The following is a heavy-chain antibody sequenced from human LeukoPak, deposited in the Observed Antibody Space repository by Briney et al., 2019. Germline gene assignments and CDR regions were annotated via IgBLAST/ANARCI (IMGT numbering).Heavy chain of an antibody. Sequence: SETLSPTCTVSGGSISSSSYYWGWIRQPPGKGLEWIGSIYYSGSTYYKPSLRSRVTISVDTSKSQFSLKLSSVTAADTAVYYCARHQGGDGYNYYYYYMDVWGKGTTVTVSS. CDR2: IYYSGST. CDR1: GGSISSSSYY. CDR3: ARHQGGDGYNYYYYYMDV. D-gene: IGHD5-24*01. V-gene: IGHV4-39*01. J-gene: IGHJ6*03.